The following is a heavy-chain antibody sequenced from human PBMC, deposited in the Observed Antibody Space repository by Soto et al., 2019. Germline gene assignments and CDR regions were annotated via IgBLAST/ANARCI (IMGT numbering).Heavy chain of an antibody. Sequence: QVQLVESGGGVVQPGRSLRLSCAASGFTFSSYAVHWVRQSPGKGLEWVAFVSYDASNTYYADSVKGRFTISRDNSQTTLYLQMNSLRAEDTAVYYCARQHEAGATFYYCGQGTLVTVSS. CDR3: ARQHEAGATFYY. CDR1: GFTFSSYA. V-gene: IGHV3-30-3*01. D-gene: IGHD1-26*01. CDR2: VSYDASNT. J-gene: IGHJ4*02.